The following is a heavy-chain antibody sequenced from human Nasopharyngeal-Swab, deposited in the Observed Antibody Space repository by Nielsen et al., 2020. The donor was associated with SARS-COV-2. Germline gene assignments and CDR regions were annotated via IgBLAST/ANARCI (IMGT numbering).Heavy chain of an antibody. Sequence: GESLKISCAASGFTFSNAWMSWVRQAPGKGLEWVGRIKGKTDGGTTDYAAPVKGRFTISRDDSKNTLYLQMNSLKTEDTAVYYCTTVGRLWGQGTLVTVSS. CDR1: GFTFSNAW. D-gene: IGHD1-26*01. V-gene: IGHV3-15*01. CDR2: IKGKTDGGTT. J-gene: IGHJ4*02. CDR3: TTVGRL.